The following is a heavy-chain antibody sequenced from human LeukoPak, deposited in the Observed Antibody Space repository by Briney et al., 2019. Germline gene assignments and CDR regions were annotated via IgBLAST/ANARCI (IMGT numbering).Heavy chain of an antibody. Sequence: SETLSLTCTVSGGSINSYYWSWIRQPAGKGLEWIGRIYTSGSTNYNPSLKSRVTMSLDTSKNQFSLKLSAVTAADTAMYYCARDDGRGVVTPYWGQGTLVTVTS. D-gene: IGHD2-21*02. V-gene: IGHV4-4*07. CDR1: GGSINSYY. CDR2: IYTSGST. J-gene: IGHJ4*02. CDR3: ARDDGRGVVTPY.